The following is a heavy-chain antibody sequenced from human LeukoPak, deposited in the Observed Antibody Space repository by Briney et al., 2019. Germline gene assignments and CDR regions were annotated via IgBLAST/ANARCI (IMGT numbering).Heavy chain of an antibody. CDR3: ARNWFDP. Sequence: GGSLRLSCAASGFTFSSYSMNWVRQAPGKGLEWVSVIYSGGSTYYADSVKGRFTISRDKSKNTVYLQMNSLRFEDTAMYYCARNWFDPWGQGTLVTVSS. J-gene: IGHJ5*02. V-gene: IGHV3-53*05. CDR1: GFTFSSYS. CDR2: IYSGGST.